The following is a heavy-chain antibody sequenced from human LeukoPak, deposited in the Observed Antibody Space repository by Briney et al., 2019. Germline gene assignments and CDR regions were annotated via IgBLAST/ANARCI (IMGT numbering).Heavy chain of an antibody. Sequence: TGGSLRLSCAASGFTFSTYWMSWVRQAPGKGLEWLANIKQDGSEQYYADSVRGRFIVSRDNAKNSLFLQMNSLSAEDTSVYYWARDKDPNTTSWNDPFDIWGQGTMVTVSS. CDR2: IKQDGSEQ. CDR3: ARDKDPNTTSWNDPFDI. D-gene: IGHD1-1*01. V-gene: IGHV3-7*01. J-gene: IGHJ3*02. CDR1: GFTFSTYW.